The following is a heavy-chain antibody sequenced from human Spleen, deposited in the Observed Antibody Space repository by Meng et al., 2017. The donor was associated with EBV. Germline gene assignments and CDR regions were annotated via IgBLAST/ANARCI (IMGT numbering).Heavy chain of an antibody. Sequence: QGPLQQWGSGLVGPSETLSPTCTVLADSFNDFTWSWVRQSPGRGLEWIGEVTHNGSTIYHPSLKSRVAISVDTSKKQFSLTLHSLTAADTGIYFCASSPGEMATVLDFWDRGTLVTVSS. CDR2: VTHNGST. CDR1: ADSFNDFT. V-gene: IGHV4-34*01. CDR3: ASSPGEMATVLDF. J-gene: IGHJ4*02. D-gene: IGHD5-24*01.